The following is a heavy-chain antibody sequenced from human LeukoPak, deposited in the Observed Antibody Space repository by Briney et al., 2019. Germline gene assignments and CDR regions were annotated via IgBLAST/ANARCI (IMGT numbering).Heavy chain of an antibody. CDR3: ARHGYCSGGSCYWEY. Sequence: SETLSLTCIVSGGSISPYYWSWIRQPPGSGLEWIAYIYYSGSTSYNPSLKSRVAISVDTSNNEVSLKLSSVTAADTAVYYCARHGYCSGGSCYWEYWGQGTLVTVSS. CDR2: IYYSGST. D-gene: IGHD2-15*01. J-gene: IGHJ4*02. CDR1: GGSISPYY. V-gene: IGHV4-59*08.